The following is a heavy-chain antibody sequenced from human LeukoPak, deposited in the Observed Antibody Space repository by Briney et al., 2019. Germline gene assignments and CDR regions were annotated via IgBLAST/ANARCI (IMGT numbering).Heavy chain of an antibody. Sequence: GGSLRLSCAASGFTFSSYAMSWVRQAPGKGLEWVSAISGSGGSTYYADSVKGRFTISRDNSKNTLYLQMNSLRAEDTAVYYCAKSLSYYGSGSNYYGMDVWGQGTTVTVSS. CDR1: GFTFSSYA. V-gene: IGHV3-23*01. D-gene: IGHD3-10*01. CDR2: ISGSGGST. CDR3: AKSLSYYGSGSNYYGMDV. J-gene: IGHJ6*02.